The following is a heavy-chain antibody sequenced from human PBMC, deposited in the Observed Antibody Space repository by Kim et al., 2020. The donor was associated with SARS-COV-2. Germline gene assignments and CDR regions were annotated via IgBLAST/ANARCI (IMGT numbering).Heavy chain of an antibody. CDR3: ARGQRDGSSYCEL. Sequence: ASVKVSCKASGYTFTDYYIHWVRQAPGQGLEWMGRIYPNSGYTDYAQKFRDRVTMTRDTSVTTTYMEMSTLRSDDTAVFYCARGQRDGSSYCELWGQGTLVTVSS. CDR1: GYTFTDYY. J-gene: IGHJ4*02. CDR2: IYPNSGYT. D-gene: IGHD1-26*01. V-gene: IGHV1-2*06.